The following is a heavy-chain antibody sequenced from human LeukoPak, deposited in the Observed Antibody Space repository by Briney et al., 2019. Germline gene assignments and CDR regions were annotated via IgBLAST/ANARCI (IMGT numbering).Heavy chain of an antibody. D-gene: IGHD2-2*01. CDR1: GASISSADW. CDR2: VHHRGST. V-gene: IGHV4-4*02. CDR3: ARMVPAGTHNY. Sequence: SETLSLTCGVSGASISSADWWSWVRQPPGKGLEWIGEVHHRGSTNYNSSLKSRVTISVDKSKNQISLELTSVTAADTAVYFCARMVPAGTHNYWGQGLLVTVSS. J-gene: IGHJ4*02.